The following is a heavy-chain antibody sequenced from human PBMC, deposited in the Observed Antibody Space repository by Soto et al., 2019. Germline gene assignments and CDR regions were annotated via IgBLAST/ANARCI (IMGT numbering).Heavy chain of an antibody. V-gene: IGHV3-23*01. Sequence: GGSLRLSCAASGFTFSSYAMSWVRQAPGKGLEWVSAISGSGGSTYYADSVKGRFTISRDNSKNTLYLQMNSLRAEDTAVYYCAKDWHIVVVVAAPGAFDIWGQGTMVTVSS. D-gene: IGHD2-15*01. J-gene: IGHJ3*02. CDR3: AKDWHIVVVVAAPGAFDI. CDR1: GFTFSSYA. CDR2: ISGSGGST.